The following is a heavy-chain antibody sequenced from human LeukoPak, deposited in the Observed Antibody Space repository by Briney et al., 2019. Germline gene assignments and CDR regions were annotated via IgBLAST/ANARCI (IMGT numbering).Heavy chain of an antibody. CDR2: ISSSGSTI. Sequence: PGGSLRLSCAASGFTFSDYYMSWIRQAPGKGLEWVSYISSSGSTIYYADSVKGRFTISRDNAKNSLYLQMNSLRAEDTAVYYCARGHRYDILTGYYPDPNFDYWGQGTLVTVSS. V-gene: IGHV3-11*04. CDR3: ARGHRYDILTGYYPDPNFDY. CDR1: GFTFSDYY. J-gene: IGHJ4*02. D-gene: IGHD3-9*01.